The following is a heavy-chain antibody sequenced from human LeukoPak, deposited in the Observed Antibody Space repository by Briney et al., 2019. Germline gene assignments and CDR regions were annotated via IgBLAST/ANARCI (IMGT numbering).Heavy chain of an antibody. CDR3: ATTAAGYGDYELCY. V-gene: IGHV3-23*01. D-gene: IGHD4-17*01. CDR2: ISGSGGST. CDR1: GFTFSSYA. J-gene: IGHJ4*02. Sequence: GGSLRLSCAASGFTFSSYAMSWVRQAPGKGLEWVSAISGSGGSTYYADSVKGRFTISRDNSKNTLYLQMNSQRAEDTAVYYCATTAAGYGDYELCYWGQGTLVTVSS.